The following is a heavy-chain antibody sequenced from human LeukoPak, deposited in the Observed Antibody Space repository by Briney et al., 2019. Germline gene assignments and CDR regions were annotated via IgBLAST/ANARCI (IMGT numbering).Heavy chain of an antibody. Sequence: PSETLSLTCAVYGGSFSGYYWSWIRQPPGKGLEWIGEINHSGSTNYNPSLKSRVTISVDTSKNQFSLKLSSVTAADTAVYYCATALGYCSGGSCIDAFDIWGQGTMVTVSS. J-gene: IGHJ3*02. CDR3: ATALGYCSGGSCIDAFDI. V-gene: IGHV4-34*01. D-gene: IGHD2-15*01. CDR2: INHSGST. CDR1: GGSFSGYY.